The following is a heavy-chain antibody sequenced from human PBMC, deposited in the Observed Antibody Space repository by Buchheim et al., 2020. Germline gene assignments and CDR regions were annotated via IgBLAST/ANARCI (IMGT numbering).Heavy chain of an antibody. D-gene: IGHD2-15*01. V-gene: IGHV4-61*02. Sequence: QVQLQESGPGLVKPSQTLSLTCTVSGGSISSGSYYWSWIRQPAGKGLEWIGRIYTSGSTNYNPSLKSRVTISVDTSKNQFSLKLSSVTAADTAVYYCARDLRGSGGSWVESWFDPWGQGTL. CDR1: GGSISSGSYY. CDR3: ARDLRGSGGSWVESWFDP. CDR2: IYTSGST. J-gene: IGHJ5*02.